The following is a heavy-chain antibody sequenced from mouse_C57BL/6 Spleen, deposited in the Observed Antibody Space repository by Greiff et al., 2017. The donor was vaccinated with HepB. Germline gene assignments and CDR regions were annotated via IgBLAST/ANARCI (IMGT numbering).Heavy chain of an antibody. CDR1: GYTFTSYW. CDR3: ARGGLGLRGWFAY. J-gene: IGHJ3*01. Sequence: QVQLKQPGAELVRPGSSVKLSCKASGYTFTSYWMDWVKQRPGQGLEWIGNIYPSDSETHYNQKFKDKATLTVDKSSSTAYMQLSSLTSEDSAVYYCARGGLGLRGWFAYWGQGTLVTVSA. V-gene: IGHV1-61*01. CDR2: IYPSDSET. D-gene: IGHD2-4*01.